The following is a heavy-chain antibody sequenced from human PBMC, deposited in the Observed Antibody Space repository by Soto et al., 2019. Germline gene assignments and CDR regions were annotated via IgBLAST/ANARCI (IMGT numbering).Heavy chain of an antibody. J-gene: IGHJ6*02. Sequence: GGSLRLSCAASGFTFSSYAMKWVRQAPGKGLEWVSRINSDGSSTSYADSVKGRFTISRDNAKNTLYLQMNSLRAEDTAVYYCARDRGSQYYYYGMDVWGQGTTVTVSS. V-gene: IGHV3-74*01. D-gene: IGHD3-10*01. CDR3: ARDRGSQYYYYGMDV. CDR1: GFTFSSYA. CDR2: INSDGSST.